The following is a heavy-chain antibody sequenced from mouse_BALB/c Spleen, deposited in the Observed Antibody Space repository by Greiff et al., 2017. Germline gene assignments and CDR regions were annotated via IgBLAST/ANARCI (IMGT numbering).Heavy chain of an antibody. J-gene: IGHJ4*01. CDR3: TRRSRLLLYAMDY. CDR2: IYPGNSDT. V-gene: IGHV1-5*01. D-gene: IGHD2-3*01. CDR1: GYSFTSYW. Sequence: VQLQQSGTVLARPGASVKMSCKASGYSFTSYWMHWVKQRPGQGLEWIGAIYPGNSDTSYNQKFKGKAKLTAVTSASTAYMELSSLTNEDSAVYYCTRRSRLLLYAMDYWGQGTSVTVAS.